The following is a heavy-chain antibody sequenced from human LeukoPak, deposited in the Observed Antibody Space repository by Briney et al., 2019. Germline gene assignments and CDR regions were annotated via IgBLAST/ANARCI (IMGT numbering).Heavy chain of an antibody. J-gene: IGHJ2*01. Sequence: PSETLSLTCTMSGDSLSNSMLWSWVRQPPGKGLEWVGEKYRSGTTNYNPYLKSRVTISTDNSKNQVSLELNSVTAADTAVYFCARLKDFTGKEYYFFDLWGRGTLVTVSS. D-gene: IGHD2/OR15-2a*01. V-gene: IGHV4-4*02. CDR1: GDSLSNSML. CDR2: KYRSGTT. CDR3: ARLKDFTGKEYYFFDL.